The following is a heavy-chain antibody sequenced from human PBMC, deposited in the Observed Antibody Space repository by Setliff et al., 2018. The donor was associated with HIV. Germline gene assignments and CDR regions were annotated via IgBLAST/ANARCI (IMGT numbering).Heavy chain of an antibody. V-gene: IGHV3-7*01. D-gene: IGHD2-15*01. CDR2: IKYDGSEN. CDR1: GFTFSSYS. CDR3: SRIRWSYYGMDV. J-gene: IGHJ6*02. Sequence: HPGGSLRLSCAASGFTFSSYSMNWVRQAPGKGLEWVATIKYDGSENTYVDSVKGRFTISRDNAKNSLFLQMNSLRVDDTAVYFCSRIRWSYYGMDVWGQGTTVTVSS.